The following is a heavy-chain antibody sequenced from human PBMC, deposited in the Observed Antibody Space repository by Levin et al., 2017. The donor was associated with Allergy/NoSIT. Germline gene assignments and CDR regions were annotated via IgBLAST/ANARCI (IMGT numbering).Heavy chain of an antibody. D-gene: IGHD6-13*01. Sequence: GESLKISCAASGFTFSRFAMHWVRQAPGKGLEWVAVTSYDGSKKFYADSVKGRFTISRDNSKNTVYLEMNSLRAEDTAVYYCARDGIVEAGPLNFDYWGQGTLVTVSS. CDR2: TSYDGSKK. J-gene: IGHJ4*02. CDR3: ARDGIVEAGPLNFDY. CDR1: GFTFSRFA. V-gene: IGHV3-30*04.